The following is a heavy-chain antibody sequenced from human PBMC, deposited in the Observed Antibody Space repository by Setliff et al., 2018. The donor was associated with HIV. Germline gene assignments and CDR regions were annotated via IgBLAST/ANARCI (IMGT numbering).Heavy chain of an antibody. Sequence: SETLSLTCAVSGYSITSGYYWGWIRQSPGRGLEWIGSIHHSGSTYYNPSLKSRVTISVDTSKNQFSLILRSVTAADTAMYYCARSSGSGSYCFRYGVDVWGQGSTVTVSS. CDR1: GYSITSGYY. CDR2: IHHSGST. J-gene: IGHJ6*02. CDR3: ARSSGSGSYCFRYGVDV. V-gene: IGHV4-38-2*01. D-gene: IGHD3-10*01.